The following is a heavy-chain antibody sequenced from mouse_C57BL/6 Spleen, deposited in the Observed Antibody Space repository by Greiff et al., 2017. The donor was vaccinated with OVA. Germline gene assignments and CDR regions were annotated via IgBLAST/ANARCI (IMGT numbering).Heavy chain of an antibody. CDR1: GFTFSDYY. D-gene: IGHD1-1*01. Sequence: EVQLVESEGGLVQPGSSMKLSCTASGFTFSDYYMAWVRQVPEKGLEWVANINYDGSSTYYLDSLKSRFIISRDNAKNILYLQMSSLKSEDTATYYCARGDYYGSRDWYFDVWGTGTTVTVSS. CDR3: ARGDYYGSRDWYFDV. V-gene: IGHV5-16*01. J-gene: IGHJ1*03. CDR2: INYDGSST.